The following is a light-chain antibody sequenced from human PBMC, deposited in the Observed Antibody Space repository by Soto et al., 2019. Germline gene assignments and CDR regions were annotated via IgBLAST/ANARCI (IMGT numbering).Light chain of an antibody. Sequence: QLVLTQSPSASASLGASVTLTCTLSSGHRNYAIAWHQQQPEMGPRYLMKVNIDGSHNKGDGIPDRFSGSSSGAERYLTISSLQSEDEADYYCQTWGTGIRVFGGGTKVTVL. V-gene: IGLV4-69*01. CDR3: QTWGTGIRV. CDR2: VNIDGSH. CDR1: SGHRNYA. J-gene: IGLJ2*01.